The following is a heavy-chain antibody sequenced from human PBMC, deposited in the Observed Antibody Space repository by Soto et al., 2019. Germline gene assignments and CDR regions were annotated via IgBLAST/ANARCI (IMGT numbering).Heavy chain of an antibody. Sequence: SETLSLTCTVSGGSISSGGYYWSWIRQHPGKGLEWIGYIYYSGSTYYNPSLKSRVTISVDTSKNQFSLKLSSVTAADTAVYYCARERRPIRYCSSTSCYRDWPFDYWGQGTLVTVSS. D-gene: IGHD2-2*02. CDR1: GGSISSGGYY. V-gene: IGHV4-31*03. CDR3: ARERRPIRYCSSTSCYRDWPFDY. CDR2: IYYSGST. J-gene: IGHJ4*02.